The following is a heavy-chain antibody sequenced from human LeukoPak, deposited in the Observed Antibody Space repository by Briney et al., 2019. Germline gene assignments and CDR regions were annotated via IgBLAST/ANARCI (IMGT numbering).Heavy chain of an antibody. D-gene: IGHD2-2*01. CDR1: GYTFTSYG. CDR2: ISVYNGNT. CDR3: ARTHRPWVVVPAALDY. Sequence: RASVKVSCKASGYTFTSYGISWVRKAPGPGIEWMGWISVYNGNTNYAPTLQGRVTMTTDPSTSTAYMERRSRRSDDTAVYYCARTHRPWVVVPAALDYWGQGTLVTVSS. V-gene: IGHV1-18*01. J-gene: IGHJ4*02.